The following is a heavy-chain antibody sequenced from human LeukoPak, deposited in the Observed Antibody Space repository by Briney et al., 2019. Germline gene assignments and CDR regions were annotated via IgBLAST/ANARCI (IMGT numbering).Heavy chain of an antibody. CDR3: ATGQDTAPDFDY. D-gene: IGHD5-18*01. CDR2: FDPEDGET. V-gene: IGHV1-24*01. Sequence: ASVEVSCKVSGYTLTELSMHWVRQAPGKGLEWMGGFDPEDGETIYAQKFQGRVTMTEDTSTDTAYMELSSLRSEDTAVYYCATGQDTAPDFDYWGQGTLVTVSS. J-gene: IGHJ4*02. CDR1: GYTLTELS.